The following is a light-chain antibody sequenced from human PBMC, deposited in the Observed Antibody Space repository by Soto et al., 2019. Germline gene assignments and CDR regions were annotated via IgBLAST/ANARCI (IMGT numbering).Light chain of an antibody. CDR1: ERIYSAY. V-gene: IGKV3-20*01. CDR3: QQYGNPPIT. Sequence: VFTQSPVTLSLSRGERATLSCRASERIYSAYLGWYQQKPGQAPRLLIYGTSSRATGIPDRFSGSGSGTDFTLTISRLEPEDFAVYYCQQYGNPPITFGQGTRLEIK. J-gene: IGKJ5*01. CDR2: GTS.